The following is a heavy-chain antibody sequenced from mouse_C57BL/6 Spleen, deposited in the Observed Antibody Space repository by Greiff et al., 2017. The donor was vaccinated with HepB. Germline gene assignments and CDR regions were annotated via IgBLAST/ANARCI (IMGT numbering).Heavy chain of an antibody. Sequence: EVKLMESGPVLVKPGASVKMSCKASGYTFTDYYMNWVKQSHGKSLEWIGVINPYNGGTSYNQKFKGKATLTVDKSSSTAYMELNSLTSEDSAVYYRARRGTAQGAFDYWGQGTTLTVSS. CDR1: GYTFTDYY. V-gene: IGHV1-19*01. D-gene: IGHD3-2*02. CDR2: INPYNGGT. CDR3: ARRGTAQGAFDY. J-gene: IGHJ2*01.